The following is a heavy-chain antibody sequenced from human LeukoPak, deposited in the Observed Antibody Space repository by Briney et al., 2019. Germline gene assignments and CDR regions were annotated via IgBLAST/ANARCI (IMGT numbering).Heavy chain of an antibody. Sequence: GGSLRLSCAASGFTFSSYWMSWVRQAPGKGLEWVAVISYDGSNKYYADSVKGRFTISRDNSKNTLYLQMNSLRAEDTAVYYCARGLTVTTYRFDYWGQGTLVTVSS. V-gene: IGHV3-30-3*01. CDR3: ARGLTVTTYRFDY. J-gene: IGHJ4*02. CDR2: ISYDGSNK. D-gene: IGHD4-11*01. CDR1: GFTFSSYW.